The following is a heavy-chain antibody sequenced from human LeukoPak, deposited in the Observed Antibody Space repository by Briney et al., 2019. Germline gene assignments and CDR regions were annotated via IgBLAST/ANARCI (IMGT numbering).Heavy chain of an antibody. V-gene: IGHV4-59*01. CDR2: IYYSGST. D-gene: IGHD3-10*01. J-gene: IGHJ4*02. CDR1: GDSTSNYY. Sequence: KTSETLSLTCTVSGDSTSNYYWGWIRQPPGKGLEWIGYIYYSGSTNYNPSLKSRVTMSLDTSKNQFSLTLSSVTAADTAVYYCARTNYYGSGSYYFDYWGQGTLVTVSP. CDR3: ARTNYYGSGSYYFDY.